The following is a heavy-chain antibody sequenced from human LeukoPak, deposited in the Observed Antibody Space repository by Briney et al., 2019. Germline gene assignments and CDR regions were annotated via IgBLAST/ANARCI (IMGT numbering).Heavy chain of an antibody. CDR2: INSDGSST. Sequence: GGSLRLSCAASGFTFSSYWMHWVRQAPGKGLVWVSRINSDGSSTSYADSVKGRFTISRDNAKNTLYLQMNSLRAEDTAVYYCGREDRFGYNYAYGMDVWGQGTTVTVSS. CDR3: GREDRFGYNYAYGMDV. V-gene: IGHV3-74*01. D-gene: IGHD5-24*01. J-gene: IGHJ6*02. CDR1: GFTFSSYW.